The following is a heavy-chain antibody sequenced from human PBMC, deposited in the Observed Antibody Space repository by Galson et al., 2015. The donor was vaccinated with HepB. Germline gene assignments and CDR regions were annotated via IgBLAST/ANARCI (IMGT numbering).Heavy chain of an antibody. D-gene: IGHD5-12*01. V-gene: IGHV3-21*01. CDR3: ARDSHCGGYGCYFDY. CDR2: ISSGSSYI. CDR1: GLTLYRYN. Sequence: SLRLSCAASGLTLYRYNMNWVRQAPGKGLEWVASISSGSSYIYYADSVEGRFTISRDNTKNSVSLHMSSLRAEDTAVYYCARDSHCGGYGCYFDYWGQGTLVTVSS. J-gene: IGHJ4*02.